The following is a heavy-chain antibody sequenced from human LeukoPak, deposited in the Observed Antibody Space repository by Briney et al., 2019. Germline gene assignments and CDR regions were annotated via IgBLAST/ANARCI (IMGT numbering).Heavy chain of an antibody. CDR3: AREAVGSGSPIYYYYYGMDV. J-gene: IGHJ6*02. V-gene: IGHV4-30-4*01. CDR2: IYYSGST. CDR1: GGSISSGGYY. D-gene: IGHD3-10*01. Sequence: SETLSLTCTVSGGSISSGGYYWSWIRQPPGKGLEWIGYIYYSGSTYYNPSLKSRVTISVDTSKNQFSLKLSSVTAADTAVYYCAREAVGSGSPIYYYYYGMDVWGQGTTVTVSS.